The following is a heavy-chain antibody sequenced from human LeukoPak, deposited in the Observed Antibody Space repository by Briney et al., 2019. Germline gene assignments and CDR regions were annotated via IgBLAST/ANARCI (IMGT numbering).Heavy chain of an antibody. Sequence: PGGSLRLSCAASGFTFSTYWMHWVRQAPGKGLEWVSAIGSGTYYADSVKGRFTISRDNSKNTLYLQMNSLRAEDTAVYYCAKVLAYYFDYWGQGTLVTVSS. J-gene: IGHJ4*02. CDR1: GFTFSTYW. V-gene: IGHV3-23*01. CDR2: IGSGT. CDR3: AKVLAYYFDY.